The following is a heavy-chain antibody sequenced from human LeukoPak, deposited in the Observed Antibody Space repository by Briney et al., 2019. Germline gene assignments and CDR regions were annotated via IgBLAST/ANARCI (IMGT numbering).Heavy chain of an antibody. CDR1: GFTFSSYS. J-gene: IGHJ4*02. V-gene: IGHV3-21*01. Sequence: GGSLRLSCAASGFTFSSYSMNWVRQAPGKGLEWVSSISSSSSYIYYADSVKGRLTISRDNAKNSLYLQMNSLRAEDTAVYYCARLTTVTNPGYWGQGTLVTVSS. CDR3: ARLTTVTNPGY. CDR2: ISSSSSYI. D-gene: IGHD4-17*01.